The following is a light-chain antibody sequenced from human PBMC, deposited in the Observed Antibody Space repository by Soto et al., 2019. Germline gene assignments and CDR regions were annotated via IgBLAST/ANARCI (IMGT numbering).Light chain of an antibody. CDR3: AAWDDTLSSWV. V-gene: IGLV1-47*02. CDR2: SND. Sequence: QSVLTQSPSASGTPGQWVTISCSGSTSNIGGNYVHWYQHLPVTAPKLLIYSNDQRPSGVPARFSGSKSGTSASLAISGRQSEDEAVYYCAAWDDTLSSWVFGGGTKLTVL. J-gene: IGLJ3*02. CDR1: TSNIGGNY.